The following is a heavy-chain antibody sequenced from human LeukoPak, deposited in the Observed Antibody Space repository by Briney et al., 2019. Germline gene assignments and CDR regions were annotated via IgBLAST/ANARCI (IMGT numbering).Heavy chain of an antibody. D-gene: IGHD3-22*01. V-gene: IGHV4-39*07. CDR2: IYYSGST. Sequence: SETLSLTCTVSGGSISSSSYYWGWIRQPPGKGLEWIGSIYYSGSTYYNPSLKSRVTISVDTSKNQFSLKLSSVTAADTAVYYCARVASGYYPSDAFDIWGQGTMVTVSS. CDR1: GGSISSSSYY. J-gene: IGHJ3*02. CDR3: ARVASGYYPSDAFDI.